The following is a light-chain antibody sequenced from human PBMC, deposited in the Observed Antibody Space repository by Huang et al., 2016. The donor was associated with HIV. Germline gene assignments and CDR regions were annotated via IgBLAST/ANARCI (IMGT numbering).Light chain of an antibody. CDR2: GAS. CDR3: QQLHTYPIT. Sequence: QLTQSPPSLSASVGDTIIISCRASQDIGTSFAWYQQKTGRAPKLLISGASTLQTGGPSRFSGDSAGTFFTLFITGRQPEDFATYYCQQLHTYPITFGQGTRLDIK. V-gene: IGKV1-9*01. CDR1: QDIGTS. J-gene: IGKJ5*01.